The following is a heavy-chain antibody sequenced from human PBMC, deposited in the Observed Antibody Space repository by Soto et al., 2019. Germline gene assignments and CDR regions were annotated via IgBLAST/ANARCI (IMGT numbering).Heavy chain of an antibody. Sequence: EVQLVESGGDLVQPGGSLRLSCAASGFTFSRYWMQWVRQAPGKGLVWVSRMNSDGTSITYADSVKGRFPISRDNAKNTLDLGMNSLRAEDRATYDGAREMAGSGHDAFDLWGQGTMVIVSS. D-gene: IGHD2-8*01. CDR1: GFTFSRYW. J-gene: IGHJ3*01. CDR2: MNSDGTSI. V-gene: IGHV3-74*01. CDR3: AREMAGSGHDAFDL.